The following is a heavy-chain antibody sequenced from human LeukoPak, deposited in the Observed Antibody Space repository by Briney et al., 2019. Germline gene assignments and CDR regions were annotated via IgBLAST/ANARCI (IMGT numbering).Heavy chain of an antibody. D-gene: IGHD2-15*01. Sequence: PGGSLRLSCAASGFTFSSYAMSWVRQTPGKGLEWVSATIGGGDDTYHADSVKGRFTISRDNSRNTLYMQMNNLRAEDTAVYYCLRSGGGRASNWGQGTLVTVSS. CDR2: TIGGGDDT. CDR1: GFTFSSYA. J-gene: IGHJ4*02. V-gene: IGHV3-23*01. CDR3: LRSGGGRASN.